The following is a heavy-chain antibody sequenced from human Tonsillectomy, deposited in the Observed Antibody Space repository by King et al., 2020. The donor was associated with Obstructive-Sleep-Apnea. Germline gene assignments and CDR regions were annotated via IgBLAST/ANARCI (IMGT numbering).Heavy chain of an antibody. CDR2: LYYRVSN. CDR3: ARSYVYYDSSGYNN. Sequence: QLQESGPGLVKPSETLSLTCTVSGGSISSYYLSWIRQPPGKGLEWVGYLYYRVSNNYNPSLKSRVTISGDTTKNQFSLKLSAVTAADTAVYYCARSYVYYDSSGYNNWGQGTLVTVSS. CDR1: GGSISSYY. J-gene: IGHJ4*02. V-gene: IGHV4-59*08. D-gene: IGHD3-22*01.